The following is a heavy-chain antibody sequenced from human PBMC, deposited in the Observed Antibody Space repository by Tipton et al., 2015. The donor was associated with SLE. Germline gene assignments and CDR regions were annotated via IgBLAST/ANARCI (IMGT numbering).Heavy chain of an antibody. CDR3: ANQDRIPYYFHF. D-gene: IGHD2-2*01. V-gene: IGHV4-39*01. Sequence: TLSLTCTVSGGSISSTSFFWAWIRQPPGKGLEWIGTIYYGGSTYYNPSLESRVTISVDTSKNQFSLQLSSVTAADTAVYYCANQDRIPYYFHFWGQGTLVTVSS. J-gene: IGHJ4*02. CDR1: GGSISSTSFF. CDR2: IYYGGST.